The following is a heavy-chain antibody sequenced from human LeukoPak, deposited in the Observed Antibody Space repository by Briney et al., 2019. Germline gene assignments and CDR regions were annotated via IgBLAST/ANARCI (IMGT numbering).Heavy chain of an antibody. V-gene: IGHV1-69*13. CDR2: TTPVFGTA. CDR3: ATMKRSYSVFDY. Sequence: SVKVSCKASGGTFTSFGINWVRQAPGQGLEWMGGTTPVFGTANYAQKFQDRITITADESTSTAYMELGSLRSEDTAVYFCATMKRSYSVFDYWGQGTLVTVSP. CDR1: GGTFTSFG. D-gene: IGHD3-10*01. J-gene: IGHJ4*02.